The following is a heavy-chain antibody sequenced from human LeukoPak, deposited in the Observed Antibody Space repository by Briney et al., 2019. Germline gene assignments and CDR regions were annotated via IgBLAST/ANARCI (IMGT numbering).Heavy chain of an antibody. D-gene: IGHD2-15*01. Sequence: SVKVSCKASGGTFSSCAISWVRQAPGQGLEWMGGIIPIFGTANYAQKFQGRVTITADESTSTAYLELSSLRSEDTAVYYCASTLIPRYCSGGSCYGYYYYMDVWGKGTTVTVSS. J-gene: IGHJ6*03. CDR3: ASTLIPRYCSGGSCYGYYYYMDV. CDR2: IIPIFGTA. CDR1: GGTFSSCA. V-gene: IGHV1-69*01.